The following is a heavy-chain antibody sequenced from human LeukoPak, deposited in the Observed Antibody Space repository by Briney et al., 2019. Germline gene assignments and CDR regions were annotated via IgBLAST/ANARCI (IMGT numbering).Heavy chain of an antibody. D-gene: IGHD2-2*01. CDR2: IYYSGST. J-gene: IGHJ4*02. CDR1: GGSISSYY. V-gene: IGHV4-59*01. Sequence: SETLSLTCTVSGGSISSYYWSWIRQPPGKGLEWIGYIYYSGSTNYNPSLKSRVTISVDTSKNQFSLKLSSVTAADTAVYYCARGVGVVPAAPFDYWGQGTLVTVSS. CDR3: ARGVGVVPAAPFDY.